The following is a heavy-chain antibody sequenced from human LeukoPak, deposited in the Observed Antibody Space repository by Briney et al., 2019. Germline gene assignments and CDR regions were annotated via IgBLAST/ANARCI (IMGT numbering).Heavy chain of an antibody. J-gene: IGHJ4*02. Sequence: GASVKVSCKTSGYTFTNSGISWVRQAPGQGLEWMGWISAYNGDTNYPQKLQGRVTMTTVSSTNTAYMELRSLRSDDTAVYSCARSGFLQPFAYWGQGTLVTVSS. V-gene: IGHV1-18*01. CDR1: GYTFTNSG. D-gene: IGHD2/OR15-2a*01. CDR2: ISAYNGDT. CDR3: ARSGFLQPFAY.